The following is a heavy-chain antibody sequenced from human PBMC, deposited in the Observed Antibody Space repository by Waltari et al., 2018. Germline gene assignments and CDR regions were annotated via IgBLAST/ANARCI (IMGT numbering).Heavy chain of an antibody. CDR3: ARGGITIFGVATVDLFDY. V-gene: IGHV1-46*01. J-gene: IGHJ4*02. Sequence: QVQLVQSGAEVKKPGASVKVSCKASGYTFTSYYMHWVRQAPGQGLEWMGIINPSGGSTSYAQKCQGRVTMTRDTSTSTVYMELSSLRSEDTAVYYCARGGITIFGVATVDLFDYWGQGTLVTVSS. CDR1: GYTFTSYY. CDR2: INPSGGST. D-gene: IGHD3-3*01.